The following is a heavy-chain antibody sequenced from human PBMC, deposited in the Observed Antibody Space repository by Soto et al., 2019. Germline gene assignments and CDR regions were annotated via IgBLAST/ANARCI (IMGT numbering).Heavy chain of an antibody. CDR2: ISYDGSNK. Sequence: QVQLVESGGGVVQPGRSLRLSCAASGFTFSSYAMHWVRQAQGKGLEWVAVISYDGSNKYYADSVKGRFTISRDNSKNTLYLQMNSLRAEDTAVYYCARDLFGVGATYSDYWGQGTLVTVSS. CDR1: GFTFSSYA. D-gene: IGHD1-26*01. J-gene: IGHJ4*02. V-gene: IGHV3-30-3*01. CDR3: ARDLFGVGATYSDY.